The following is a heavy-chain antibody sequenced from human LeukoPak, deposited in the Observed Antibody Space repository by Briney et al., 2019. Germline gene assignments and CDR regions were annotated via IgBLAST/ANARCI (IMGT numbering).Heavy chain of an antibody. D-gene: IGHD6-13*01. CDR1: GFTFSSYS. Sequence: GGSLRLSCAASGFTFSSYSMNWVRQAPGKGLEWVSYISSSSSTIYYADSVKGRFTISRDHAKNSLYLQMNSLRAEDTAVYYCARDHRAAGTAYYYYMDVWGKGTTVTVSS. CDR2: ISSSSSTI. CDR3: ARDHRAAGTAYYYYMDV. V-gene: IGHV3-48*01. J-gene: IGHJ6*03.